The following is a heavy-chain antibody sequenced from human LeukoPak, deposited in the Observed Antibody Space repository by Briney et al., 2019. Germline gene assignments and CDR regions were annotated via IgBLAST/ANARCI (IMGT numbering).Heavy chain of an antibody. Sequence: GGSLRLSCAASGFTFSSYSMNWVRQAPGKGLEWVSSISSSRSYIYYADSVKGRFTISRDNAKNSLYLQMNSLRAEDTAVYYCARDPLYSRGGNRFDPWGQGTLVTVSS. CDR2: ISSSRSYI. CDR1: GFTFSSYS. CDR3: ARDPLYSRGGNRFDP. D-gene: IGHD2-15*01. V-gene: IGHV3-21*01. J-gene: IGHJ5*02.